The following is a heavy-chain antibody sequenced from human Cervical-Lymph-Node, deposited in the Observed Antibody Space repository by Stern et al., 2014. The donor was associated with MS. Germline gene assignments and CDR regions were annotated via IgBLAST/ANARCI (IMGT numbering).Heavy chain of an antibody. D-gene: IGHD5-18*01. CDR2: VYYSGNT. J-gene: IGHJ4*02. CDR1: GDSLSSSTFY. Sequence: VQLQESGPGLVKPSDTLSLTCSVSGDSLSSSTFYWGWIRQPPGKGPEWIGSVYYSGNTYYHPSLKSRVTIYVDTSKTQFSLRLTSVTAADTAVYYCARHQLGYGYAYLRYWGQGTLVTVSS. V-gene: IGHV4-39*01. CDR3: ARHQLGYGYAYLRY.